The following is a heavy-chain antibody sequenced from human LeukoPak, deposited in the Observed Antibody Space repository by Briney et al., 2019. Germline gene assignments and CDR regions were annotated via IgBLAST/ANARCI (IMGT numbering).Heavy chain of an antibody. CDR3: ARQRYFDWLLENYYFDY. D-gene: IGHD3-9*01. Sequence: GASVKVSCKASGYTFTSYGISWMRQAPGQGLEGMGWISAYNGNTNYAQKLQGRVTMTTDTSTSTAYMELRSLRSDDTAVYYCARQRYFDWLLENYYFDYWGQGTLVTVSS. V-gene: IGHV1-18*01. CDR1: GYTFTSYG. CDR2: ISAYNGNT. J-gene: IGHJ4*02.